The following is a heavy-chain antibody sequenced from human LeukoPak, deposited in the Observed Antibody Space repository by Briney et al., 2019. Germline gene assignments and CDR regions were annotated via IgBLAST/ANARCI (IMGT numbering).Heavy chain of an antibody. D-gene: IGHD6-6*01. Sequence: SVKVSCKASGGTFSSYAISWVRQAPGQGLEWMGRIIPILGIANYAQKFQGRVTITADKPTSTAYMELSSLRSEDTAVYYCAREEFRAARIHDYWGQGTLVTVSS. CDR1: GGTFSSYA. CDR3: AREEFRAARIHDY. J-gene: IGHJ4*02. V-gene: IGHV1-69*04. CDR2: IIPILGIA.